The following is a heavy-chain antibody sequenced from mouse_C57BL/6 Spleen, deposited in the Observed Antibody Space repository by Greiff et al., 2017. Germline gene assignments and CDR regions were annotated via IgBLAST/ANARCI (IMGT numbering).Heavy chain of an antibody. J-gene: IGHJ2*01. CDR1: GFTFSSYA. CDR3: AREPGTHFDY. V-gene: IGHV5-4*01. D-gene: IGHD4-1*01. CDR2: ISDGGSYT. Sequence: DVKLVESGGGLVKPGGSLKLSCAASGFTFSSYAMSWVRQTPEKRLEWVATISDGGSYTYYPDNVKGRFTISRDNAKNNLYLQMSHLKAEDTAMYYCAREPGTHFDYWGQGTTLTVSS.